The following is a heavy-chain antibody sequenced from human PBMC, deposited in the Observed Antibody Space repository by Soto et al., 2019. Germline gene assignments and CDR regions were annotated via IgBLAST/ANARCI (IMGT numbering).Heavy chain of an antibody. Sequence: GSGPTLVNPTQTLTLTCTFSGFSLSTGGMCVSWIRQPPGKALEWLALIDWDDDKYYSTSLKTRLTISKDTSKNQVVLTMTNMDPVDTATYYCARTPIRIAVTTLQENYYYGMDVWGQGTTVTVSS. J-gene: IGHJ6*02. V-gene: IGHV2-70*01. D-gene: IGHD6-19*01. CDR3: ARTPIRIAVTTLQENYYYGMDV. CDR2: IDWDDDK. CDR1: GFSLSTGGMC.